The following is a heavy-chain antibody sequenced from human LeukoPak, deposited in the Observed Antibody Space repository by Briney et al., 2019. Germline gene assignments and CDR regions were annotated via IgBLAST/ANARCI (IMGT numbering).Heavy chain of an antibody. J-gene: IGHJ4*02. CDR2: IYYSGST. V-gene: IGHV4-39*01. CDR1: GGSISSSSYY. D-gene: IGHD6-19*01. Sequence: PSETLSLTCTVSGGSISSSSYYWGWIRQPPGKGLEWIGSIYYSGSTYYNPSLKSRVTISVDTSKNQFSLKLSSVIAADTAVYYCASSLAVAAFDYWGQGTLVTVSS. CDR3: ASSLAVAAFDY.